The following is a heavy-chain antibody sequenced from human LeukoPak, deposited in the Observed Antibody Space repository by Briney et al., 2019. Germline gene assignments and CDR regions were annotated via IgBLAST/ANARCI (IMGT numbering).Heavy chain of an antibody. CDR1: GGSISSSSYY. CDR2: IYYSGST. V-gene: IGHV4-39*07. Sequence: SETLSLTCTVSGGSISSSSYYWGWIRQPPGKGLEWIGSIYYSGSTYYNPSLKSRVTTSVDTSKNQFSLKLSSVTAADTAVYYCARVSGRFTWYFDLWGRGTLVTVSS. CDR3: ARVSGRFTWYFDL. J-gene: IGHJ2*01.